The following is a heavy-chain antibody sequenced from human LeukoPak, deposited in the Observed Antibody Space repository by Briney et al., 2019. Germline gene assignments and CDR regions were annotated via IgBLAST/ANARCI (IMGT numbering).Heavy chain of an antibody. CDR2: ISGSGGST. Sequence: PGGSLRLSCAASGFTFSSYAMSWVRQAPGKGLEWVSAISGSGGSTYYADSVKGRFTISRDNSKNTLYLQMNSLRAEDTAVYYCAKVSLGQWLVQSEHWGQGTLVTVSS. V-gene: IGHV3-23*01. J-gene: IGHJ1*01. CDR3: AKVSLGQWLVQSEH. CDR1: GFTFSSYA. D-gene: IGHD6-19*01.